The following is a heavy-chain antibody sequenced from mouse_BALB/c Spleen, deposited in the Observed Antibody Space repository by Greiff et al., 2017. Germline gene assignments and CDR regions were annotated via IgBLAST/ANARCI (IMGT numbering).Heavy chain of an antibody. D-gene: IGHD2-2*01. Sequence: QVQLQQSGAELMKPGASVKISCKATGYTFSSYWIQWVKQRPGHGLEWIGEILPGSGSTNYNEKFKGKATFTADTSSNTAYMQLSSLTSEDSAVYYCARGTIYYGSPNYAMDYWGQGTSVTVSS. V-gene: IGHV1-9*01. J-gene: IGHJ4*01. CDR1: GYTFSSYW. CDR2: ILPGSGST. CDR3: ARGTIYYGSPNYAMDY.